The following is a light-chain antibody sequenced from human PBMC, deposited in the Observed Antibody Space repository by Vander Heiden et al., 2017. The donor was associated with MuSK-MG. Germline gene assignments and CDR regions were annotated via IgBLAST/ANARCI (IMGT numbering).Light chain of an antibody. CDR3: DSRDSSGDHYV. Sequence: SSELPQDPAVSVALGQTVRITCQGDSLRIYYASWYQQKPGQAPILVIYGKNNRPSGISDRFSASNSGNTASLTITGAQAEDEADYYCDSRDSSGDHYVFGSGTKLTVL. CDR2: GKN. J-gene: IGLJ1*01. V-gene: IGLV3-19*01. CDR1: SLRIYY.